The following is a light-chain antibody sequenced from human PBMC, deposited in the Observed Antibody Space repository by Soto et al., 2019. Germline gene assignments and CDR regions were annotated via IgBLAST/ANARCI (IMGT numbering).Light chain of an antibody. J-gene: IGKJ4*01. CDR1: QSVGSN. Sequence: EIVMTQSPATLSVSPGERVTLSCWASQSVGSNLAWYQRKPGQAPRLLIYGASTRATGIPARFSGSGSGTEFTLTISSLQSEDLAVYYCLQFKNWPLTFGGGTKVEIK. CDR3: LQFKNWPLT. CDR2: GAS. V-gene: IGKV3-15*01.